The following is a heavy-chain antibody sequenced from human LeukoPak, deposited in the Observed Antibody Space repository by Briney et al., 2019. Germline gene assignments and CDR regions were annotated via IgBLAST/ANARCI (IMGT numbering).Heavy chain of an antibody. Sequence: PGGSLRLSCAASGFTFSNYGMHWLRQAPGKGLEWVAFVRSDGDIKYYADSVKGRFTISRDNSRTTLYLQMNSLRAEDTAVYHCAKDLPAAYFDYWGHGTLATVSS. CDR1: GFTFSNYG. V-gene: IGHV3-30*02. J-gene: IGHJ4*01. D-gene: IGHD2-2*01. CDR3: AKDLPAAYFDY. CDR2: VRSDGDIK.